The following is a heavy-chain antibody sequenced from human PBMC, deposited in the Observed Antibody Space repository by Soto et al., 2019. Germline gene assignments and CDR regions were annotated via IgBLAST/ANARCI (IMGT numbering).Heavy chain of an antibody. CDR1: GFTFSSYG. D-gene: IGHD5-18*01. V-gene: IGHV3-30*03. J-gene: IGHJ4*02. Sequence: QVQLVESGGGVVQPGRSLRLSCAASGFTFSSYGMHWVRQAPGKGLEWVAVISYDGSNKYYMDSLKGRFTISRDNALNSLYLQMNSLRAEDTAVYFCVTGYHSDYWGQGTLVTVSS. CDR3: VTGYHSDY. CDR2: ISYDGSNK.